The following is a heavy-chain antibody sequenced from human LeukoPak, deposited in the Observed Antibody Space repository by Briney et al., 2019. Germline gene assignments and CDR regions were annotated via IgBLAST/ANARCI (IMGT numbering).Heavy chain of an antibody. CDR3: AKSSSWLYYFDY. D-gene: IGHD6-13*01. CDR1: RFTFSSYS. J-gene: IGHJ4*02. CDR2: ISSSSSTI. Sequence: GGSLRLSCAASRFTFSSYSMNWVRQAPVKGLEWVSYISSSSSTIYYADSVKGRFTISRDNAKNSLYLQMNSLRDEDTAVYYCAKSSSWLYYFDYWGQGTLVTVSS. V-gene: IGHV3-48*02.